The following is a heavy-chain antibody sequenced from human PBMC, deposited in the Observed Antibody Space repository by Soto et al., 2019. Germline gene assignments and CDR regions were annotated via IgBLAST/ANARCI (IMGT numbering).Heavy chain of an antibody. CDR3: ARVGPTGWFDP. CDR2: INTKTGGT. Sequence: QVHLVQSGAEVKKPWASVKLSCKASGYSFTDYYMHWVRQAPGQGLEWMGWINTKTGGTNYAQRVQGRVTMTGDTSINTAYMEWSRLRSDDTAVYYCARVGPTGWFDPWGQGTVVTVSS. CDR1: GYSFTDYY. V-gene: IGHV1-2*02. J-gene: IGHJ5*02.